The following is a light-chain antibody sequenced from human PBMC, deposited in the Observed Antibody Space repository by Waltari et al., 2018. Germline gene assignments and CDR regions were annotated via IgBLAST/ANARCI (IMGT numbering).Light chain of an antibody. CDR1: QGISNY. V-gene: IGKV1-27*01. J-gene: IGKJ4*01. CDR3: QKYNSVPVT. Sequence: IQMTQSPSSLSASVGHRFTITCRASQGISNYLAWYQQKAGKVPKVLIYGASTLQSGVSFRFSGGGSETDFTLTISRLKPEDVAIYYCQKYNSVPVTFGGGTKVEIK. CDR2: GAS.